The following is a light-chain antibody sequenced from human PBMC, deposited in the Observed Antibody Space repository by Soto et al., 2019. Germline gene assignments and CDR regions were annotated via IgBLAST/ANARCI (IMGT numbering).Light chain of an antibody. CDR3: QQHGSSPRT. CDR2: GAS. V-gene: IGKV3-20*01. J-gene: IGKJ2*01. CDR1: QSVTSSY. Sequence: EIVWTQSPGTLSLSPGERATLSSRASQSVTSSYLAWYQQKPRQSPRILIYGASSRATGIPDRFSGSRSGTDVTLTINRLKPEDFAVYYCQQHGSSPRTFGQGTKQGIK.